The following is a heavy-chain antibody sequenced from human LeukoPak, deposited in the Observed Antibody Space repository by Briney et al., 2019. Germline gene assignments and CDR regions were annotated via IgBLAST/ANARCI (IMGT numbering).Heavy chain of an antibody. J-gene: IGHJ6*03. V-gene: IGHV4-59*01. D-gene: IGHD4-17*01. CDR3: ARGGTVTTIFDYYYYYMDV. CDR2: IYYSGST. Sequence: SETLSLTCTVSGGSISSYYWSWIRQPPGKGLEWIGYIYYSGSTNYNPSLKSRVTISVDTSKNQFSLKLSSVTAADTAVYYCARGGTVTTIFDYYYYYMDVWGKGTTVTVSS. CDR1: GGSISSYY.